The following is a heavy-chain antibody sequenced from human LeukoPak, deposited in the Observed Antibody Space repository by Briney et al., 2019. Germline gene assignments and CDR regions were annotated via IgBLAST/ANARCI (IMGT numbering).Heavy chain of an antibody. CDR2: ISGGGGST. Sequence: GGSLRPSCAASGFTFSSYAMSWVRQAPGKGLEWVSAISGGGGSTYYADSVKGRFTISRDNSKNTLYLQMNSLRAEDTAVYYCAKDRIAAADYFDYWGQGTLVTVSS. J-gene: IGHJ4*02. V-gene: IGHV3-23*01. D-gene: IGHD6-13*01. CDR3: AKDRIAAADYFDY. CDR1: GFTFSSYA.